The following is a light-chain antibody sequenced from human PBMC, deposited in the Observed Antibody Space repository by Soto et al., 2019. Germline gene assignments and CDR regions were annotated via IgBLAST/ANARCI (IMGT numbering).Light chain of an antibody. CDR2: GAS. V-gene: IGKV3-15*01. CDR3: QQYTNRPPWT. Sequence: EIVMTQSPATLSVSPGERATLSCRASQSVSTNLAWYQQKPGQAPRLLIYGASTRATGIPARFSGSGSGTEFTLTISSLQSADFAVYYCQQYTNRPPWTFGQGTKVDIK. J-gene: IGKJ1*01. CDR1: QSVSTN.